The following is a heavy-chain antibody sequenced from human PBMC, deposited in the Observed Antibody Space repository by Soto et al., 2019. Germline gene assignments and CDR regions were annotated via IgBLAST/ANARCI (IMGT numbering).Heavy chain of an antibody. D-gene: IGHD1-26*01. CDR2: IKSKTDGGTT. CDR3: TTDGSGRWLYYYYYGMDV. V-gene: IGHV3-15*07. CDR1: GFTFSNAW. Sequence: EVQLVESGGGWVKPGGSLRLSCAASGFTFSNAWMNWVRQAPGKGLEWVGRIKSKTDGGTTDYAAPGKGRFTISRDDSKNTLYLQMNRLKTEDTDVYYCTTDGSGRWLYYYYYGMDVWGQGTTVTVSS. J-gene: IGHJ6*02.